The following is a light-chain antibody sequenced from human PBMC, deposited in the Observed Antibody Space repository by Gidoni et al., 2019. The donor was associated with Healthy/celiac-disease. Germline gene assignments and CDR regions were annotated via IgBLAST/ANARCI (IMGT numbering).Light chain of an antibody. V-gene: IGKV1-39*01. CDR2: AAS. CDR1: QSISSY. Sequence: DIQMTKSPSSLSASVGDRVTITCRASQSISSYLNWYQQKPGKDPKLLIYAASSLQSGVPSRFSGSGSGTDFTLTISSLRPEDFATYYCQQSYSTPRRTFGGWTKVEIK. J-gene: IGKJ4*01. CDR3: QQSYSTPRRT.